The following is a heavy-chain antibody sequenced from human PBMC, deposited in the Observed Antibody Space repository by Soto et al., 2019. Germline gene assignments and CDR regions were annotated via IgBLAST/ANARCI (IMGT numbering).Heavy chain of an antibody. V-gene: IGHV1-69*04. J-gene: IGHJ6*03. D-gene: IGHD6-13*01. CDR3: ARELYRSWQNYYYYYMDV. Sequence: VASVKVSCKASGGTFSSYTISWVRQAPGQGLEWMGRIIPILGIANYAQKFQGRVTITADKSTSTAYMELSSLRSEDTAVYYCARELYRSWQNYYYYYMDVWGKGTTVTVSS. CDR2: IIPILGIA. CDR1: GGTFSSYT.